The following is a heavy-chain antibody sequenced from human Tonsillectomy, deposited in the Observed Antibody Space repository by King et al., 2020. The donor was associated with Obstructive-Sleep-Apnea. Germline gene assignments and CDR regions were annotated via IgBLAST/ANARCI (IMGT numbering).Heavy chain of an antibody. CDR3: ARHDAGGARKAFDI. CDR1: GGSISSYY. V-gene: IGHV4-59*08. CDR2: NYYSGST. Sequence: QLQESGPGLVKPSETLSLTCTGSGGSISSYYWSWIRQPPGKGREWIGDNYYSGSTNHNPSLKSRGTTSVDTSKDQHSLKLSSVTAADTGVYYCARHDAGGARKAFDIWGQGTMVTVSS. D-gene: IGHD1-26*01. J-gene: IGHJ3*02.